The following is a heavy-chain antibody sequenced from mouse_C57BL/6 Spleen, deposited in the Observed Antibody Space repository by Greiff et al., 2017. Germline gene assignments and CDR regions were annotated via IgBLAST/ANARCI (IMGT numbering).Heavy chain of an antibody. CDR3: ARSLYYYGSSYGWFAY. CDR2: INPSTGGT. J-gene: IGHJ3*01. Sequence: EVQLQQSGPELVKPGASVKISCKASGYSFTGYYMNWVKQSPEKSLEWIGEINPSTGGTTYNRKFKAKATLTVDKSSSTAYMQLKSLTSEDSAVYYCARSLYYYGSSYGWFAYWGQGTLVTVSA. CDR1: GYSFTGYY. D-gene: IGHD1-1*01. V-gene: IGHV1-42*01.